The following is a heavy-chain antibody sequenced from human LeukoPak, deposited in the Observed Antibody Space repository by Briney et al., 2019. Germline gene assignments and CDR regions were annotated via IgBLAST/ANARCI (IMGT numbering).Heavy chain of an antibody. CDR2: IKQDGSEK. CDR1: GFTFSSYW. V-gene: IGHV3-7*01. CDR3: ARDQGYFDS. Sequence: GGSLRLTCEASGFTFSSYWMTWVRQAPGKGLEWVANIKQDGSEKYYVDSVKGRFTISRDNAKNSLYLQMNSLRAEDTAVYYCARDQGYFDSWGQGTLVTVSS. D-gene: IGHD6-13*01. J-gene: IGHJ4*02.